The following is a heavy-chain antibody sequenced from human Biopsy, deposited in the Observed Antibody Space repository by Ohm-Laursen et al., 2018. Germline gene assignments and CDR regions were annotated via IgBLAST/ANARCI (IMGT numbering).Heavy chain of an antibody. Sequence: SETLSLICTVSGGSISGSSWSWIRQAPGKGLEWIGYISYSRDTNYNPSLKSRITISVDTSKNQFSLKLTSVTAADTAVYYCAKHGSGWTGDDAFHIWGQGTMVTVSS. V-gene: IGHV4-59*08. J-gene: IGHJ3*02. CDR3: AKHGSGWTGDDAFHI. D-gene: IGHD6-19*01. CDR2: ISYSRDT. CDR1: GGSISGSS.